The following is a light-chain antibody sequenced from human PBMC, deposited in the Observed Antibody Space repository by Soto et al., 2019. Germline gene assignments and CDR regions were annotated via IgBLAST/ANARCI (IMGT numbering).Light chain of an antibody. J-gene: IGKJ2*01. CDR1: QSVMNS. V-gene: IGKV3-15*01. CDR2: GAS. Sequence: VMTQSPAILSVSPGERVTLSCRASQSVMNSLAWYQQRPGQAPRLLIHGASTRATGIPARFSGSGSGTDFTLTISSLQYEDFAVYYCQQYHNWPPYTFGKGTKLEI. CDR3: QQYHNWPPYT.